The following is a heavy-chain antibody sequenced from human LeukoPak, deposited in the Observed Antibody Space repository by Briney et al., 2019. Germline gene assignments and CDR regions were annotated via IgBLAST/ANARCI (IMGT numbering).Heavy chain of an antibody. D-gene: IGHD3-3*01. J-gene: IGHJ4*02. Sequence: ASVKVSCKVSGYTLTELSMHWVRQAPGKGLEWMGGFDPEDGETIYAQKFQGRVTMTEDTSTDTAYMELSSLRSEDTAVYYCATSFGSGYGTGGYYFDYWGQGTLVTVSS. CDR1: GYTLTELS. CDR3: ATSFGSGYGTGGYYFDY. V-gene: IGHV1-24*01. CDR2: FDPEDGET.